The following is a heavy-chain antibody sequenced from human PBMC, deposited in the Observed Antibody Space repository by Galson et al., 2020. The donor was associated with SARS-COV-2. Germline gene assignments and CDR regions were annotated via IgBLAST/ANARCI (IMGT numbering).Heavy chain of an antibody. V-gene: IGHV4-30-2*01. J-gene: IGHJ2*01. CDR1: GGSISSGGYS. D-gene: IGHD5-18*01. CDR2: VYQSGAT. Sequence: SETLSLTCSVSGGSISSGGYSWTWIRQPPGKGLEWIGYVYQSGATHYNPSLKSRLTISVDRSKNQLSLKLTSVTAAATAVYYCARLYTYGLSPYWYFDLWCRCTLVTVSS. CDR3: ARLYTYGLSPYWYFDL.